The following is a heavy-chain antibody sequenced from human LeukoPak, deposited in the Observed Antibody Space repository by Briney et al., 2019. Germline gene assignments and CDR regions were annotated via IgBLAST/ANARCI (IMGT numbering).Heavy chain of an antibody. CDR2: ISYDGSNK. J-gene: IGHJ4*02. V-gene: IGHV3-30*03. Sequence: GRSLRLSCAASGFTFSSYGMHWVRQAPGKGLEWVAVISYDGSNKYYADSVKGRFTISRDNAKNSLYLQMNSLRAEDTAVYYCARGDCSSSSCLTYWGQGTLVTVSS. D-gene: IGHD2-2*01. CDR3: ARGDCSSSSCLTY. CDR1: GFTFSSYG.